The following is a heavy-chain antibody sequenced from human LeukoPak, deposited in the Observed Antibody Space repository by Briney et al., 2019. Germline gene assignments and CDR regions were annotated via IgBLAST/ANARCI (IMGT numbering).Heavy chain of an antibody. CDR2: INPSGGST. CDR1: GHTFTSYY. D-gene: IGHD1-26*01. Sequence: GASVKASYKASGHTFTSYYMHSVRQSPGQGLEWMGIINPSGGSTSYAQKFPGRVTMNRDTSTSTVYMELSSLRSEDTGVYYCAREFSGTGFDYWGQGTLVTVSS. J-gene: IGHJ4*02. V-gene: IGHV1-46*01. CDR3: AREFSGTGFDY.